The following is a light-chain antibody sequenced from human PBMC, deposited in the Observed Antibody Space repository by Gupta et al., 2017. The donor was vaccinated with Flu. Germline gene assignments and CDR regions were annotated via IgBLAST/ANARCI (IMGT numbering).Light chain of an antibody. CDR1: QSISSY. V-gene: IGKV3-15*01. CDR2: GAS. Sequence: EIVMTQSPATLSVSPGERATLTCRASQSISSYLTWYQQKPGQAPRLLIYGASTRATGFPARFSGSGSGTEFTLTISSLQSEDFAVYYCQQYNNWPITFGGGTKVEIK. J-gene: IGKJ4*01. CDR3: QQYNNWPIT.